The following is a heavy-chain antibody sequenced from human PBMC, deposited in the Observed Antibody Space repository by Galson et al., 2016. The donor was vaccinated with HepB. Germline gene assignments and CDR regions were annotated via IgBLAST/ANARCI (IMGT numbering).Heavy chain of an antibody. J-gene: IGHJ6*02. D-gene: IGHD1-26*01. CDR1: GFTFSSYG. CDR3: AKGGELRGVYYCYGMDV. CDR2: IWYDGSNK. V-gene: IGHV3-33*03. Sequence: SLRLSCAASGFTFSSYGMHWVRQAPGKGLEWVAVIWYDGSNKYYADSVKGRFTISRDNSKNTLYMQMNSLRAEDTAVYYCAKGGELRGVYYCYGMDVWGQGTTVTVSS.